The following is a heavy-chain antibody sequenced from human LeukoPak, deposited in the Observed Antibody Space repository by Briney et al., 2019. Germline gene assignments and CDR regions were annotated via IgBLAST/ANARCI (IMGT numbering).Heavy chain of an antibody. CDR3: ATISAQTFDI. Sequence: PGGSLRLSRVGSGFTFRNHWVNWVRQSPRKGLEWVANIKSDGIDKYYVDSARGRFTVSRDNAKNSAFLQMNSLRAEDTAIYYCATISAQTFDIWGQGTLVSVSS. J-gene: IGHJ3*02. CDR1: GFTFRNHW. D-gene: IGHD5-24*01. CDR2: IKSDGIDK. V-gene: IGHV3-7*01.